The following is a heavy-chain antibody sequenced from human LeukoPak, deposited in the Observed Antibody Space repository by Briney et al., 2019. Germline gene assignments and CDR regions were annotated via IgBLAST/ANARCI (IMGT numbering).Heavy chain of an antibody. CDR2: ISDDGSNK. CDR1: GFTFRSYA. V-gene: IGHV3-30*04. CDR3: AKVFRSGDLFVSDY. J-gene: IGHJ4*02. D-gene: IGHD4-17*01. Sequence: GGSLRLSCAVSGFTFRSYAMHWVRQAPGKGLEWVAVISDDGSNKSYADSVKGRFTISRDKSKNTVYLQMNSLRAEDTAVYYCAKVFRSGDLFVSDYWGQGTLVTVSS.